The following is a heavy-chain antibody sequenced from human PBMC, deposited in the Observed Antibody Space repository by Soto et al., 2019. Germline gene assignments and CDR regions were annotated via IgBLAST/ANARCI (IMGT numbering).Heavy chain of an antibody. CDR3: AKGTTIFGVVTLFDY. CDR2: ISGSGGST. Sequence: QTGGSLRLSCAASGFTFSSYAMSWVRQAPGKGLEWVSAISGSGGSTYYADSVKGRFTISRDNSKNTLYLQMNSLRAEDTAVYYCAKGTTIFGVVTLFDYWGQGTLVTVSS. V-gene: IGHV3-23*01. CDR1: GFTFSSYA. D-gene: IGHD3-3*01. J-gene: IGHJ4*02.